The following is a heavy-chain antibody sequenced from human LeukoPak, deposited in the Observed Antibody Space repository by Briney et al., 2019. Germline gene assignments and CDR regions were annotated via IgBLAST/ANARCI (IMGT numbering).Heavy chain of an antibody. V-gene: IGHV1-18*01. J-gene: IGHJ4*02. CDR2: ISAYNGDT. CDR1: GYTLSSYG. CDR3: ARHRWGDTYSDY. Sequence: GASVKVSCKASGYTLSSYGISWVRQAPGQGLAWMGWISAYNGDTNYAQNLQGRVTMTTDTSTSAAYMELRSLSSDDTAVYYCARHRWGDTYSDYWGQGTLVTVSS. D-gene: IGHD3-16*01.